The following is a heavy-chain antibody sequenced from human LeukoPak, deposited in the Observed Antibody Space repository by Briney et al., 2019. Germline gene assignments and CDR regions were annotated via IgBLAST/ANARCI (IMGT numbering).Heavy chain of an antibody. CDR1: GFTFSSYW. D-gene: IGHD3-10*01. CDR2: IKQDGSEK. Sequence: GGTLRLSCAASGFTFSSYWMSWVRQAPGKGLEWVANIKQDGSEKYYVDSVKGRFTISRDNAKNSLYLQMNSLRAEDTAVYYCARDGSGSYYVNWFDPWGQGTLVTVSS. J-gene: IGHJ5*02. CDR3: ARDGSGSYYVNWFDP. V-gene: IGHV3-7*01.